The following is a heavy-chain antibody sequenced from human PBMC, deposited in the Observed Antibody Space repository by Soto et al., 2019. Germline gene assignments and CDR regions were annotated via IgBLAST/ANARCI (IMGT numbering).Heavy chain of an antibody. CDR2: IYYSGST. CDR3: ARVVSDILTGWDPYYFDS. CDR1: GGSISSGGYY. J-gene: IGHJ4*02. V-gene: IGHV4-31*03. Sequence: SSETLSLTCTVSGGSISSGGYYWSWIRQHPGKGLEWIGYIYYSGSTYYNPSLKSRVTISVDTSKNQFSLKLSSVTAADTAVYYCARVVSDILTGWDPYYFDSWGQGTLVTVSS. D-gene: IGHD3-9*01.